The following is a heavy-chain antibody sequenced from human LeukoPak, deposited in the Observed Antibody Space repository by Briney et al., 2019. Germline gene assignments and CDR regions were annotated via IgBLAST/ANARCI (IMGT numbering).Heavy chain of an antibody. CDR1: GFTFSDYY. J-gene: IGHJ4*02. Sequence: PGGSLRLSCAASGFTFSDYYMSWIRQAPGTGLEWVSYISSSGRYTNYAESVEGRFTISRDNAKNSLYLQMNSLRAEDTAVYYCARWKGDYYDRNFDYWGQGTLVTVSS. D-gene: IGHD3-22*01. V-gene: IGHV3-11*03. CDR2: ISSSGRYT. CDR3: ARWKGDYYDRNFDY.